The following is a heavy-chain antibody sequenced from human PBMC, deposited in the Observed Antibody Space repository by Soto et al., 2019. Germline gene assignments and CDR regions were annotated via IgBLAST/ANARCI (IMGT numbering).Heavy chain of an antibody. J-gene: IGHJ6*02. D-gene: IGHD1-26*01. CDR3: AKVLERVGAIYYYYGMDV. CDR2: ISGSGGST. CDR1: GFTFSSYA. V-gene: IGHV3-23*01. Sequence: GGSLRLSCAASGFTFSSYAMSWVRQAPGKGLEWVSAISGSGGSTYYADSVKGRFTISRDNSKNTLYLQMNSLRAEDTAVYYCAKVLERVGAIYYYYGMDVWGQGTSVTVSS.